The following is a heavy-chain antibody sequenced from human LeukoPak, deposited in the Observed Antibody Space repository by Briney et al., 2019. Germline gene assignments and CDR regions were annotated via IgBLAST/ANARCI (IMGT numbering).Heavy chain of an antibody. D-gene: IGHD5-18*01. J-gene: IGHJ4*02. CDR2: ISSTGVI. Sequence: GGSLRLSCAASGFTFSDYPMNWVRQTPGKGLEWVSYISSTGVIYYADSVRGRFSISRDNAKNSLYLQMNGLRAEDTAVYYCARAIASYGDSAYWGQGTLVTVSS. CDR1: GFTFSDYP. V-gene: IGHV3-69-1*01. CDR3: ARAIASYGDSAY.